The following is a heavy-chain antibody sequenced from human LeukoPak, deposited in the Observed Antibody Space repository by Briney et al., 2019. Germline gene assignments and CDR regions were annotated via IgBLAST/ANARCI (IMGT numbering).Heavy chain of an antibody. D-gene: IGHD3-22*01. CDR2: ISSSSSYI. Sequence: GGSLRLSCAASGFTFSSYSMNWDRQAPGEGPEWVSSISSSSSYIYYADSVKGRFTISRDNAKNSLYLQMNSLRAEDTAVYYCARARGRPWASSGYLGAIYYFDYWGQGTLVTVSS. CDR1: GFTFSSYS. V-gene: IGHV3-21*01. J-gene: IGHJ4*02. CDR3: ARARGRPWASSGYLGAIYYFDY.